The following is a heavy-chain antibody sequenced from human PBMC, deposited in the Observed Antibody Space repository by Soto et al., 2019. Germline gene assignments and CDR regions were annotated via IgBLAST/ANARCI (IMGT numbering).Heavy chain of an antibody. V-gene: IGHV1-69*06. CDR1: GGTFSSYA. Sequence: GASVKVSCKASGGTFSSYAISWVRQAPGKGLEWMGGIIPIFGTANYAQKFQGRVTMTEDTSTDTAYMELSSLRSEDTAVYYCATEVPHYYDSSGYSHEFDYWGQGTLVTVS. D-gene: IGHD3-22*01. CDR2: IIPIFGTA. CDR3: ATEVPHYYDSSGYSHEFDY. J-gene: IGHJ4*02.